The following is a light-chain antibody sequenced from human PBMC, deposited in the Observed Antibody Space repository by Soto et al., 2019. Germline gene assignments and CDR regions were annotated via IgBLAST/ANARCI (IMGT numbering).Light chain of an antibody. CDR3: CAYAGSSTVV. J-gene: IGLJ2*01. CDR1: SSDFGDYDY. V-gene: IGLV2-23*01. Sequence: QSALTQPASVSGSPGQSITISCTGTSSDFGDYDYVSWYLQHPGKVPKLIIYEGSKRPSGVSNRFSGSKSGSTASLTISGLQAEDEADYYCCAYAGSSTVVFGGGTKLTVL. CDR2: EGS.